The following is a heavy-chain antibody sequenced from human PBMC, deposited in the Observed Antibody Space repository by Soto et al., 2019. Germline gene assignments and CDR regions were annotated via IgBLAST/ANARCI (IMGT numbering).Heavy chain of an antibody. J-gene: IGHJ3*02. V-gene: IGHV3-9*01. D-gene: IGHD2-2*01. CDR1: GFTFADYA. CDR2: ISWDSCSI. CDR3: AKGIVVVPAAPDAFDI. Sequence: GGSLRLSCAASGFTFADYAMHWVRHPPGKGMEWVSGISWDSCSIGYADSVKGRFTISRDNVKSSLYLQMNCLRAEDTALYYCAKGIVVVPAAPDAFDIWGQGAMVTVSS.